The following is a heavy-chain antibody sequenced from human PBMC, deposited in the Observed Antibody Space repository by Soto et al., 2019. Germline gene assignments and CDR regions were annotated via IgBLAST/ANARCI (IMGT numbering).Heavy chain of an antibody. Sequence: GGSLRLSCAASGFTFSSYGMHWVRQAPGKGLEWVAVISYDGSNKYYADSVKGRFTISRDNSKNTLYLQMNSLRAEDTAVYYCASELVLLHHVAFDYWGQGTLVTVSS. J-gene: IGHJ4*02. CDR3: ASELVLLHHVAFDY. CDR2: ISYDGSNK. V-gene: IGHV3-30*03. D-gene: IGHD3-10*01. CDR1: GFTFSSYG.